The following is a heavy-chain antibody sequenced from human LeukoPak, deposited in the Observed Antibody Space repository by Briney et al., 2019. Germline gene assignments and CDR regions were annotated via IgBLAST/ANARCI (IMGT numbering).Heavy chain of an antibody. D-gene: IGHD3-3*01. Sequence: SETLSLTCTVSGGSISSSSYSWGWIRQPPGKGLEWIGSIYYSGSTYYNPSLKSRVTISVDTSKNQFSLKLSSVTAADTAVYYCARHAIDFWSGYTLPPNWFDPWGQGTLVTVSS. V-gene: IGHV4-39*01. J-gene: IGHJ5*02. CDR2: IYYSGST. CDR3: ARHAIDFWSGYTLPPNWFDP. CDR1: GGSISSSSYS.